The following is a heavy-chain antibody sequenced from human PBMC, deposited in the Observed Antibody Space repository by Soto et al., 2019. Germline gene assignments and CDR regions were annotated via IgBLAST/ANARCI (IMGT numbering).Heavy chain of an antibody. D-gene: IGHD2-8*01. CDR2: ISGSGGST. Sequence: VQLVESGGGVVQPGRSLRLSCAASGFTFSSYAMHWVRQAPGKGLEWVAVISGSGGSTYYADSVKGRFTISRDNSKNTLYLQMNSLRAEDTAVYYCAKEFGSNGGRPFDIWGQGTMVTVSS. V-gene: IGHV3-23*04. CDR1: GFTFSSYA. CDR3: AKEFGSNGGRPFDI. J-gene: IGHJ3*02.